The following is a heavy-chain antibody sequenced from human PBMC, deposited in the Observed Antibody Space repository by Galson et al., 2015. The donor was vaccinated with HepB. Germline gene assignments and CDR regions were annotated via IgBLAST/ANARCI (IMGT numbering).Heavy chain of an antibody. CDR3: SADILTGYYYYYGMDV. D-gene: IGHD3-9*01. V-gene: IGHV3-73*01. J-gene: IGHJ6*02. Sequence: SLRLSCAASGFTFSGSAMHWVRQASGKGLEWVGRIRSKANSYATTYAASLKGRFTISRGDSKNTAYLQVNSLKTEDTAVYYCSADILTGYYYYYGMDVWGQGTTVTVSS. CDR2: IRSKANSYAT. CDR1: GFTFSGSA.